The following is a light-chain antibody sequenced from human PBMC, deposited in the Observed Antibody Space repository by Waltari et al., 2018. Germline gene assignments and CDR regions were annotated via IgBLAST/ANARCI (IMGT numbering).Light chain of an antibody. CDR1: QSVGKS. CDR2: DAS. J-gene: IGKJ1*01. V-gene: IGKV3-20*01. Sequence: IVLTQSPGTLSLSPGARATLSCRASQSVGKSLAWYQQRPGQAPRLLIYDASTRATGTPGRFSGSGFGTDFSLAISSLEPEDFAVYFCQHYVNLPVTFGQGTKVEI. CDR3: QHYVNLPVT.